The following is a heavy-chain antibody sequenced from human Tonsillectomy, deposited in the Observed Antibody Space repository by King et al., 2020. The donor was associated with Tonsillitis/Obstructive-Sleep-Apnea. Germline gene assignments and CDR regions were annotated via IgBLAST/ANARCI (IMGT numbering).Heavy chain of an antibody. CDR2: IYPGDSDT. Sequence: QLVQSGAEVKKPGESLKISCKGSGYSFTSYWIGWVRQMPGKGLEWMGIIYPGDSDTRYSPSFQGQVTISADKSISTAYLQCSSLKASDTAMYYCARRDLMITFGGVIVGDAFDIWGQGTMVTVSS. J-gene: IGHJ3*02. CDR3: ARRDLMITFGGVIVGDAFDI. CDR1: GYSFTSYW. V-gene: IGHV5-51*01. D-gene: IGHD3-16*02.